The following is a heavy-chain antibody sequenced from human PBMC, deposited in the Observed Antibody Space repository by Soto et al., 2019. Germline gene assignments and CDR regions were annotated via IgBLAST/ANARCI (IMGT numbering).Heavy chain of an antibody. CDR1: GFSISSGFY. D-gene: IGHD2-2*01. V-gene: IGHV4-38-2*02. Sequence: SETLSLTCTVSGFSISSGFYWAWIRQSPGKGLEWIGRIYYSGNTHYNPSLKSRVTISVDTSKNQFSLKLSSVTAADTAVYYCARVSCSTTSCYDLNWFDPWGQGTLVTV. CDR2: IYYSGNT. CDR3: ARVSCSTTSCYDLNWFDP. J-gene: IGHJ5*02.